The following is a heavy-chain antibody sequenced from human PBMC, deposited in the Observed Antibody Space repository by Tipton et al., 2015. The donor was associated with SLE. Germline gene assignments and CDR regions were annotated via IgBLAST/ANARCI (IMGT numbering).Heavy chain of an antibody. CDR3: APLGASPF. J-gene: IGHJ4*02. Sequence: QLVQSGAEVKKPGATVIISCKVSGYTFTDYYMHWVQQAPGKGLEWMGLVHPKDGESKYSEKFQGRVTITADTSTDTVYMELSSLRSDDTAVYYCAPLGASPFWGQGTLVTVSS. CDR2: VHPKDGES. D-gene: IGHD1-26*01. CDR1: GYTFTDYY. V-gene: IGHV1-69-2*01.